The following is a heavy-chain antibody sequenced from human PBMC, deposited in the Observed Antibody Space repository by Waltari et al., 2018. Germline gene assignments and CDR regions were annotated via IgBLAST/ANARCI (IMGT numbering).Heavy chain of an antibody. CDR2: IYYSGST. Sequence: QVQLQESGPGLVKPSQTLSLTCTVSGGSISSGDYYWSWIRQPPGKGLEWVGYIYYSGSTYYNPSLQSRVTISVDTSKNQFSLKLSSVAAADTAVYYCAREGGDYGDSYYFDYWGQGTLVTVSS. D-gene: IGHD4-17*01. CDR1: GGSISSGDYY. CDR3: AREGGDYGDSYYFDY. V-gene: IGHV4-30-4*08. J-gene: IGHJ4*02.